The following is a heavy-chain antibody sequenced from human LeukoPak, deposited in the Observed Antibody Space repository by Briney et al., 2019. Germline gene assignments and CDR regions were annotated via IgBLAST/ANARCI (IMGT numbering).Heavy chain of an antibody. V-gene: IGHV1-46*02. J-gene: IGHJ2*01. Sequence: GASVKVSCKASGYTLNNYVIHWVRQAPGEGLEWMGIINPGGGSSSYAQKFQGRVTMTTDMSTSTVYLELKRLRSEDTAVFYCARGGNTSGGRYHYFDLWGRGTLVTVSS. D-gene: IGHD3-16*01. CDR3: ARGGNTSGGRYHYFDL. CDR1: GYTLNNYV. CDR2: INPGGGSS.